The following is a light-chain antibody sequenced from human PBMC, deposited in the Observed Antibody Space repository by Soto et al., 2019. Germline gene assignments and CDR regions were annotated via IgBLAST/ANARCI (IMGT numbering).Light chain of an antibody. CDR2: GAS. CDR3: QQYDISWT. Sequence: EIVLTQSPGTLSLSPGERATLSCRASQSVGSNHLAWYQQKPGQAPRLLIYGASSRATGIPDRFSGSGSGTDFTLTISRLEPEDFAVYYCQQYDISWTFGQGTKVDIK. CDR1: QSVGSNH. J-gene: IGKJ1*01. V-gene: IGKV3-20*01.